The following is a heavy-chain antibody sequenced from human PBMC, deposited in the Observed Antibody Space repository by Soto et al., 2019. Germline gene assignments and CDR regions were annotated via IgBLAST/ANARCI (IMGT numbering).Heavy chain of an antibody. Sequence: GGSLRLSCAVSGFTFSGSAMHWVRQASGKGLEWVSAISGSGGSTYYADSVKGRFTISRDNSKNTLYLQMNSLRAEDTAVYYSAKDVNRRYCSGGSCPSDYWGQGTLVTVSS. CDR3: AKDVNRRYCSGGSCPSDY. J-gene: IGHJ4*02. CDR2: ISGSGGST. D-gene: IGHD2-15*01. CDR1: GFTFSGSA. V-gene: IGHV3-23*01.